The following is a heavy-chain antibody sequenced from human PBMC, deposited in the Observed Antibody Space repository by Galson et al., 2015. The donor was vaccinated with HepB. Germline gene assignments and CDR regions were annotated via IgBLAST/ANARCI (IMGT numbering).Heavy chain of an antibody. CDR3: ARAVRYPLFDY. D-gene: IGHD4-17*01. V-gene: IGHV3-11*01. CDR1: GFTFSDYY. CDR2: ISSSGSTI. J-gene: IGHJ4*02. Sequence: SLRLSCAASGFTFSDYYMSWIRQAPGKGLEWVSYISSSGSTIYYVDSVKGRFTISRDNAKNSLYLQMNSLRAEDTAVYYCARAVRYPLFDYWGQGTLVTVSS.